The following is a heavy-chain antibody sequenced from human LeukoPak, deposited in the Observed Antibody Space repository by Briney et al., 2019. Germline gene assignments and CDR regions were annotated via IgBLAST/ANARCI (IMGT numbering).Heavy chain of an antibody. CDR1: GFSFDDYA. Sequence: GGSLRLSCAASGFSFDDYAMHWVRQAPGKGLEWVSLISWDGGSTYYADSVKGRFTISRDNSKNSLYLQMNSLRAEDTALYYCAKDWGRTYYDFWSGPDYWGQGTLVTVSS. CDR2: ISWDGGST. V-gene: IGHV3-43D*03. CDR3: AKDWGRTYYDFWSGPDY. D-gene: IGHD3-3*01. J-gene: IGHJ4*02.